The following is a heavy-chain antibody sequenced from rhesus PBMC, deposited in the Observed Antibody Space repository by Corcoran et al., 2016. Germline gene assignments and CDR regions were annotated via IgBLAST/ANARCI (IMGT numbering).Heavy chain of an antibody. Sequence: EVQLVESGGGLVQPGGSLRLSCTGSGFTFSSYYMYWVRQAPVKRLELVSAINTGWGSTWYTDSVKGRFTISKENAKNTLYLQMDSLRAEDTAVYYCAKDNRGGGEYWGQGVLVTVSS. J-gene: IGHJ4*01. CDR3: AKDNRGGGEY. CDR2: INTGWGST. V-gene: IGHV3-8*01. CDR1: GFTFSSYY.